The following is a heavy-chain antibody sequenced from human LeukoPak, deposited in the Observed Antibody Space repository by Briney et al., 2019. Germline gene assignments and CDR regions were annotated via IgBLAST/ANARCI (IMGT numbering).Heavy chain of an antibody. CDR2: VGRDGGYK. J-gene: IGHJ4*02. Sequence: GGSLRLSCSASGFTFSVYGIQWVRQAPGKGLEWVADVGRDGGYKFYADSVKGRFYISRDNAKNSLYLQMNSLRAEDTAVYYCASSIWDSSGYYRTREYWGQGTLVTVSS. V-gene: IGHV3-33*08. D-gene: IGHD3-22*01. CDR1: GFTFSVYG. CDR3: ASSIWDSSGYYRTREY.